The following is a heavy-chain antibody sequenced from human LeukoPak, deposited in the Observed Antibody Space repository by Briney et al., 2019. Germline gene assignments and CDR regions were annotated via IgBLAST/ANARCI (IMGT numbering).Heavy chain of an antibody. Sequence: GGSLRLSCGASGCSVSSSYMSCVRQPPGKGRVWVSVIYSRGDTYYVDSVKGRFTICRDNAKNSLYLQMNSLRAEDTAVYYCARGSRFGVVERDAFDIWGQGTMVTVSS. CDR3: ARGSRFGVVERDAFDI. CDR2: IYSRGDT. CDR1: GCSVSSSY. D-gene: IGHD3-3*01. J-gene: IGHJ3*02. V-gene: IGHV3-53*01.